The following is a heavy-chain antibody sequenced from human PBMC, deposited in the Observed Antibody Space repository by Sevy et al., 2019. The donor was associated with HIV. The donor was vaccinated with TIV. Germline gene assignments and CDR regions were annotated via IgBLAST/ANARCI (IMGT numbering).Heavy chain of an antibody. V-gene: IGHV3-33*01. CDR2: IWFDGSNT. D-gene: IGHD4-17*01. Sequence: GGSLRLSCAASGFTFSTYGMHWVRQAPGKGLEWVAVIWFDGSNTYYADSVKGRFTISRDIAKNTLHLQMNSLRAEDTAVYYCARDLEFYDYGDYGPAFMPDYWGQGTLVAVSS. CDR3: ARDLEFYDYGDYGPAFMPDY. CDR1: GFTFSTYG. J-gene: IGHJ4*02.